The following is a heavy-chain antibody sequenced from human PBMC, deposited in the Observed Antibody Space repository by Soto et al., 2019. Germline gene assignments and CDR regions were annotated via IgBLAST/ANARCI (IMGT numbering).Heavy chain of an antibody. CDR1: GYTFTSYG. Sequence: ASVKVSCKASGYTFTSYGGSWVRQAPGQGHERMGWIRAYNGNTNYAQKLQGRVSRTTDTSTSTAYMELRSLRSDDTAVYYCARGSVAAAGRYHWFDPWGQGTLVTVSS. J-gene: IGHJ5*02. V-gene: IGHV1-18*01. CDR3: ARGSVAAAGRYHWFDP. D-gene: IGHD6-13*01. CDR2: IRAYNGNT.